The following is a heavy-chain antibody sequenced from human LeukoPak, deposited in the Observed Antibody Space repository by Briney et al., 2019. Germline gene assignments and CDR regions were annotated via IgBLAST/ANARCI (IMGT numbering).Heavy chain of an antibody. CDR1: GFTFSSYW. CDR3: AKRGPIYSASPGNYFDY. D-gene: IGHD3-10*01. CDR2: IKQDGSKK. V-gene: IGHV3-7*03. J-gene: IGHJ4*02. Sequence: PGGSLRLSCAASGFTFSSYWMTWVRQAPGKGLEWVANIKQDGSKKSYVDSVKGRFTISRDNAKNSLYLQMNSLRAEDTAIYYCAKRGPIYSASPGNYFDYWGQGTLVTVSS.